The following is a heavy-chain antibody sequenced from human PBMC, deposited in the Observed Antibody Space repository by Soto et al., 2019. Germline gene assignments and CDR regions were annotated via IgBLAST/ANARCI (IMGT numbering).Heavy chain of an antibody. CDR2: ISRDATYR. J-gene: IGHJ4*01. CDR3: ARGRGAGGGGTVFVY. D-gene: IGHD3-16*01. CDR1: GFNVSGYS. V-gene: IGHV3-21*01. Sequence: PGGSLRLSCAVSGFNVSGYSMSWVRQAPGKGLEWVASISRDATYRYYTDSVKGRFTISRDNAKDSLYLQMNSLRGEDTAVYFRARGRGAGGGGTVFVYWGQGTLVTVSS.